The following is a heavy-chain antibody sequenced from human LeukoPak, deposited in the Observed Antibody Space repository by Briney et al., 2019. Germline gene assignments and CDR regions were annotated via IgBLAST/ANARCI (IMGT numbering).Heavy chain of an antibody. CDR2: ISAYNGNT. D-gene: IGHD3-22*01. J-gene: IGHJ3*02. CDR1: GYTFTSYG. Sequence: ASVKVSCKASGYTFTSYGISWVRQAPGQGLEWMGWISAYNGNTNYAQKLQGRVTMTTDTSTSTAYMELRSLRSDDTAVYYCARVVYYYDSSGYFAFDIWAKGQWSPSLQ. CDR3: ARVVYYYDSSGYFAFDI. V-gene: IGHV1-18*01.